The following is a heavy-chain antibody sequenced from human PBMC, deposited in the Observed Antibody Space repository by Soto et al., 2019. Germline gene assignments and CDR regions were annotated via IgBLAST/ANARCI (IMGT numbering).Heavy chain of an antibody. V-gene: IGHV3-23*01. CDR3: AKEGIPAAINYYGMDV. CDR1: GFTFSSYA. CDR2: ISGSGGST. Sequence: EVQLLESGGGLVQPGGSLRLSCAASGFTFSSYAMSWVRQAPGKGLEWVSAISGSGGSTYYADSVKGRFTISRDNSKNTLYLQMNRLRAEDTAVYYCAKEGIPAAINYYGMDVWGQGTTVTVSS. D-gene: IGHD2-2*01. J-gene: IGHJ6*02.